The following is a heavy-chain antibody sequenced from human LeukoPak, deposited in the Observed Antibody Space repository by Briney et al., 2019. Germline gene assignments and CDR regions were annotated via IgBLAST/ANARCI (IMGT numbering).Heavy chain of an antibody. D-gene: IGHD7-27*01. CDR2: VFYIGST. Sequence: PSETLSLTCSVSGGSISSKKYYWGWIRQAPGKGLESMVSVFYIGSTFYNPSLQSLATISGDMPKNQFSLRMNSVTAADTALYFCARQPTSTGAFYLSAFDLWDHGTMVIVSA. CDR1: GGSISSKKYY. CDR3: ARQPTSTGAFYLSAFDL. J-gene: IGHJ3*01. V-gene: IGHV4-39*01.